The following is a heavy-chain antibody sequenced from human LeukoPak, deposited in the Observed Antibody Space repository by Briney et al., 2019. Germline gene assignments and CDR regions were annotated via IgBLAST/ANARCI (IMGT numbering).Heavy chain of an antibody. J-gene: IGHJ1*01. CDR3: ARSGEYLGAEYFQH. CDR1: GFTFSSYA. D-gene: IGHD2/OR15-2a*01. Sequence: PGGSLRLSCAASGFTFSSYAMHWVRQAPGKGLEWVAVISYDGSNKYYADSVKGRFTISRDNSKNTLYLQMNSLRAEDTAVYYCARSGEYLGAEYFQHWGQGTLLTVSS. CDR2: ISYDGSNK. V-gene: IGHV3-30-3*01.